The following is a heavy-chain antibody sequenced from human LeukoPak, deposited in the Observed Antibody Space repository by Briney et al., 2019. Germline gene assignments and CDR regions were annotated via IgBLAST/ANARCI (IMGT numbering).Heavy chain of an antibody. CDR2: ISAYNGNT. D-gene: IGHD2-2*02. CDR3: ARESCSSTSCYKAGHYYFDY. V-gene: IGHV1-18*01. CDR1: GYTFTSYG. J-gene: IGHJ4*02. Sequence: ASVKVSCKASGYTFTSYGISWVRQAPGQGLEWMGWISAYNGNTNYAQKLQGRVTMTTDTSTSTAYMELRSLISDDTAVYYCARESCSSTSCYKAGHYYFDYWGQGTLVTVSS.